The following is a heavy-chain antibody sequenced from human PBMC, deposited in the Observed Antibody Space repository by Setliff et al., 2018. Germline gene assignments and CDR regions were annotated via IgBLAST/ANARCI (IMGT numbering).Heavy chain of an antibody. CDR2: IKQDGSEK. CDR3: ARTAGSSSASGFDY. V-gene: IGHV3-7*01. J-gene: IGHJ4*02. CDR1: GFTFSSYW. Sequence: GGSLRLSCAASGFTFSSYWMSWVRQAPGKGLEWVANIKQDGSEKYYVDSVKGRFTISRDNAKNSLYLQMNSLRAEDTAVYYCARTAGSSSASGFDYWGQGTLVTV. D-gene: IGHD2-15*01.